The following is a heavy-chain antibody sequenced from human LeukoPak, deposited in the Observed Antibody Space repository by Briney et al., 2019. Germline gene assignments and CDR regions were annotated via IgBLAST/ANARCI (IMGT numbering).Heavy chain of an antibody. J-gene: IGHJ5*02. CDR3: ARDPDYGGNVWFDP. CDR2: IYGGGNT. D-gene: IGHD4-23*01. Sequence: GGSLRLSCAASGFTVSSNYMSWVRQAPGKGLEWVSTIYGGGNTYYADSAKGRFTISRDNSKNMLFLQMNSLRAEDTAVYYCARDPDYGGNVWFDPWGQGTLVTVSS. CDR1: GFTVSSNY. V-gene: IGHV3-66*01.